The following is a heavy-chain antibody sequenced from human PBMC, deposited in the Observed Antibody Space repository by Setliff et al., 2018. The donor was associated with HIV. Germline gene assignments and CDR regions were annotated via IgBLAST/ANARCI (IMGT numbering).Heavy chain of an antibody. D-gene: IGHD6-13*01. CDR2: IYYSEST. CDR1: GGSISSHY. CDR3: ARGFGSSWGGNYYYYYMDV. J-gene: IGHJ6*03. Sequence: SETLSLTCTVSGGSISSHYWSWIRQPPGKGLEWIGYIYYSESTNYNPSLKSRVTISVDTSKNQFSLKLSSVTAADTAVYYCARGFGSSWGGNYYYYYMDVWGKGTTVTVSS. V-gene: IGHV4-59*11.